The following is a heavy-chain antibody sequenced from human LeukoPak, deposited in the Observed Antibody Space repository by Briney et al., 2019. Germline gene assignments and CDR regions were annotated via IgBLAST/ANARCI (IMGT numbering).Heavy chain of an antibody. J-gene: IGHJ4*02. CDR2: INSDGSST. CDR1: GFTFSSYW. V-gene: IGHV3-74*01. CDR3: ARVGVWFGEFHFDY. D-gene: IGHD3-10*01. Sequence: PGGSLRLSCAASGFTFSSYWMHWVRQAPGKGLVWVSRINSDGSSTSYADSVKGRFTISRDNAKNTLYLQMNSLRAEDTAVYYCARVGVWFGEFHFDYWGQGTLVTVSS.